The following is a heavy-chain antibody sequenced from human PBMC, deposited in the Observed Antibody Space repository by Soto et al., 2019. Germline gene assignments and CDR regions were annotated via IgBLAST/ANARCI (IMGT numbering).Heavy chain of an antibody. CDR3: ARDRSFWSGYYYMDV. CDR1: GFTFSSYW. D-gene: IGHD3-3*01. Sequence: GGSLRLSCAASGFTFSSYWMHWVRQAPGKGLVWVSRINSDGSSTSYADSVKGRFTISRDNAKNTLYLQMNSLRAEDTAVYYCARDRSFWSGYYYMDVWGKGTTVTVSS. V-gene: IGHV3-74*01. CDR2: INSDGSST. J-gene: IGHJ6*03.